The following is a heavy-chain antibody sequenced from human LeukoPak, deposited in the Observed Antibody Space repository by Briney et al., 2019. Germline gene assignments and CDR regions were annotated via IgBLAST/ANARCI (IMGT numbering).Heavy chain of an antibody. CDR3: ARGLVYRQSSPYFDQ. CDR1: GGSISSYY. V-gene: IGHV4-4*07. CDR2: IYTSGST. J-gene: IGHJ4*02. D-gene: IGHD1-14*01. Sequence: PSETLSLTCTVSGGSISSYYWSWIRQPAGKGLEWIGRIYTSGSTNYNPSLKSRVTMSLHMSKNQFSLRLSSVTAADTAIYYCARGLVYRQSSPYFDQWGQGALVTVSS.